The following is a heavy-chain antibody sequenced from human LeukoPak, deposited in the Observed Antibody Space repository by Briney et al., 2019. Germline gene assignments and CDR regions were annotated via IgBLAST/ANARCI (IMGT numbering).Heavy chain of an antibody. CDR1: GYTFTRYY. CDR2: INPNSGGT. D-gene: IGHD6-19*01. CDR3: ARDYSSGWYVGVY. J-gene: IGHJ4*02. Sequence: ASVKVSCKASGYTFTRYYMHWVRQAPGQGLEWMGRINPNSGGTNYAQKFQGRVTMTRDTSISTAYMELSRLRSDDTAVYYCARDYSSGWYVGVYWGQGTLVTVSS. V-gene: IGHV1-2*06.